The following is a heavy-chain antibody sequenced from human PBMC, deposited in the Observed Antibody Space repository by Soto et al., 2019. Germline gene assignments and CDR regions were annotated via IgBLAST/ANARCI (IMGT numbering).Heavy chain of an antibody. CDR1: GDSISRIDYY. V-gene: IGHV4-30-4*02. CDR2: IYFRGNT. J-gene: IGHJ6*02. Sequence: SETLSLTCSVSGDSISRIDYYWTWIRQHPEKGLEWIGNIYFRGNTYYSPSLESRLTISVDTSKNQFSLKLSSVTAADTAVYYCATYGSGSRIETYYYYGMDVWGQGTTVTVSS. D-gene: IGHD3-10*01. CDR3: ATYGSGSRIETYYYYGMDV.